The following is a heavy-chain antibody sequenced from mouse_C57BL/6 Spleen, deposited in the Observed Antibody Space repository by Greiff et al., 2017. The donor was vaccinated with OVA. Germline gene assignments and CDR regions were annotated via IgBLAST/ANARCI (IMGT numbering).Heavy chain of an antibody. J-gene: IGHJ4*01. D-gene: IGHD2-1*01. V-gene: IGHV5-12*01. CDR3: ARRGGNFYAMDY. CDR2: ISNGGGST. Sequence: EVKVVESGGGLVQPGGSLKLSCAASGFTFSDYYMYWVRQTPEKRLEWVAYISNGGGSTYYPDTVKGRFTISRDNAKNTLYLQMSRLKSEDTAMYYCARRGGNFYAMDYWGQGTSVTVSS. CDR1: GFTFSDYY.